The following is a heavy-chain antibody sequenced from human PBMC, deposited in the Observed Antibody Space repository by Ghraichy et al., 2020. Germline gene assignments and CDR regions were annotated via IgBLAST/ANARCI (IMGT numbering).Heavy chain of an antibody. CDR1: GGTFSSYA. Sequence: SVKVSCKASGGTFSSYAISWVRQAPGQGLEWMGGIIPIFGTANYAQKFQGRVTITADESTSTAYMELSSLRSEDTAVYYCAKGLIVVVPAAMDYYYGMDVWGQGTTVTVSS. CDR2: IIPIFGTA. J-gene: IGHJ6*02. CDR3: AKGLIVVVPAAMDYYYGMDV. V-gene: IGHV1-69*13. D-gene: IGHD2-2*01.